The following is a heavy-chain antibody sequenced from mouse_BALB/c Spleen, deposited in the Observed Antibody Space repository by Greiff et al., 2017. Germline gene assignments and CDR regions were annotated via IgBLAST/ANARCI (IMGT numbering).Heavy chain of an antibody. CDR2: IWAGGST. CDR3: AREPYYGSHWYFDV. Sequence: QVQLKESGPGLVAPSQSLSITCTVSGFSLTSYGVHWVRQPPGKGLEWLGVIWAGGSTNYNSALMSRLSISKDNSKSQVFLKMNSLQTDDTAMYYCAREPYYGSHWYFDVWGAGTTVTVSS. V-gene: IGHV2-9*02. D-gene: IGHD1-1*01. J-gene: IGHJ1*01. CDR1: GFSLTSYG.